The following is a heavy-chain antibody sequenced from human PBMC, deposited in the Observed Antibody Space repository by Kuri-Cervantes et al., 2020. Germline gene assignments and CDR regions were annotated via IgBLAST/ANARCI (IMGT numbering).Heavy chain of an antibody. CDR1: SGSISSGGSY. CDR3: ANTMVRGVIIY. D-gene: IGHD3-10*01. V-gene: IGHV4-31*03. Sequence: SECLSLTSTVSSGSISSGGSYCSWILQNPWKGLEWIGYIYYSGSTYYNPSLKRRFTMSVDTAKNQFIRKLSSVTAAATAVYYGANTMVRGVIIYWGQGTLVTVSS. CDR2: IYYSGST. J-gene: IGHJ4*02.